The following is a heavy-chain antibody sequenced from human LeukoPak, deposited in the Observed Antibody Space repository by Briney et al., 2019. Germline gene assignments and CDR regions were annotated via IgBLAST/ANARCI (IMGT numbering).Heavy chain of an antibody. J-gene: IGHJ4*02. Sequence: ASVKVSCKASGYTFTAYYMNWVRQAPGQGLEWMGWINPNSGGTNYAQKFRGRVTMTRDTSISTVYMELNSLRSDDTVVYYCARRLTGVDYWGQGTQVTVSS. CDR1: GYTFTAYY. D-gene: IGHD7-27*01. CDR3: ARRLTGVDY. V-gene: IGHV1-2*02. CDR2: INPNSGGT.